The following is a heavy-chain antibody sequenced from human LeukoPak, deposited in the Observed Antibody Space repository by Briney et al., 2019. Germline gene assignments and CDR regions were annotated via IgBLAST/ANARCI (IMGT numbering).Heavy chain of an antibody. CDR3: AREAYDILTGLNWFDP. J-gene: IGHJ5*02. CDR2: INPNSGGT. Sequence: ASVKVSCKASGYTFTGYYMHWVRQAPGQGREWMGWINPNSGGTNYAQKFQGRVTMTRDTSISTAYMELSRLRSDDTAVYYCAREAYDILTGLNWFDPWGQGTLVTVSS. CDR1: GYTFTGYY. D-gene: IGHD3-9*01. V-gene: IGHV1-2*02.